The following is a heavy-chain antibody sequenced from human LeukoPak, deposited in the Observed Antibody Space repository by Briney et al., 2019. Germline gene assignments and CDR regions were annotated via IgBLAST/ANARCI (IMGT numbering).Heavy chain of an antibody. J-gene: IGHJ6*03. CDR2: IYYSGST. D-gene: IGHD1-1*01. V-gene: IGHV4-39*01. Sequence: SEPLSLTCTVSGGCICSSSYYWGWIRQPPGKPLVSVGSIYYSGSTYYNPSLKSVVTLSVDTSKKQFSLKLSSVTAANTAVYYCASPGPRDYYYMDVWGKGTTVTVSS. CDR1: GGCICSSSYY. CDR3: ASPGPRDYYYMDV.